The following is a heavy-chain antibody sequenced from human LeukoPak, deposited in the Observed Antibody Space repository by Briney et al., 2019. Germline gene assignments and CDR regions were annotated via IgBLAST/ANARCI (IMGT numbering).Heavy chain of an antibody. J-gene: IGHJ4*02. CDR1: NDTFTSYG. CDR2: ISTYNGKT. V-gene: IGHV1-18*01. CDR3: ARDLSNLDY. Sequence: ASVKVSCEAFNDTFTSYGISWVRQAPGKGREWMAWISTYNGKTLYAEKYQGRVTLTTETSTDTAFMELTSLTSDDTAVYYCARDLSNLDYWGQGTLVSVSS.